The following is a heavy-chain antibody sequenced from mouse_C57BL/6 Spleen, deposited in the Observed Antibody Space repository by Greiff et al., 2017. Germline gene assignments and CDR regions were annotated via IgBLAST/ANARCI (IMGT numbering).Heavy chain of an antibody. Sequence: QVQLKQPGAELVKPGASVKLSCKASGYTFTSYWMHWVKQRPGQGLEWIGMIHPNSGSTNYNEKFKSKATLTVDKSSSTAYMQLSSLTSEDSAVYYCASGGGLRGSYAMDYWGQGTSVTVSS. J-gene: IGHJ4*01. V-gene: IGHV1-64*01. D-gene: IGHD2-4*01. CDR2: IHPNSGST. CDR3: ASGGGLRGSYAMDY. CDR1: GYTFTSYW.